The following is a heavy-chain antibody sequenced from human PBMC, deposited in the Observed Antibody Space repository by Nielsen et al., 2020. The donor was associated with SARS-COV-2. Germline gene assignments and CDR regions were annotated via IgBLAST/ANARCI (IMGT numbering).Heavy chain of an antibody. CDR1: GYTFTSYA. V-gene: IGHV1-3*01. D-gene: IGHD6-13*01. J-gene: IGHJ5*02. Sequence: ASVKVSCKASGYTFTSYAMHWVRQAPGQRLEWMGWINAGNGNTKYSQKFQGRVTITRDTSASTAYMELSRLRSDDTAVYYCARDSSSWSYNWFDPWGQGTLVTVSS. CDR3: ARDSSSWSYNWFDP. CDR2: INAGNGNT.